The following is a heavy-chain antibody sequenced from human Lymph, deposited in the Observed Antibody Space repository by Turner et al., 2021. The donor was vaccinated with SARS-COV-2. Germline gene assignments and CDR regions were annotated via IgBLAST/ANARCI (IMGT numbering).Heavy chain of an antibody. CDR1: GGSMNNNY. J-gene: IGHJ5*02. CDR2: IFYRGST. D-gene: IGHD2-21*02. V-gene: IGHV4-59*01. CDR3: ARQTVNNWVDP. Sequence: QVQLQESCPGLVKPLETLSLTCTVSGGSMNNNYWRWIRQHSVKRLECIGCIFYRGSTNYNRSLKSRVTISVDTSENKFSLKLTSVTAADSAIYYCARQTVNNWVDPWGQGTLVTVSS.